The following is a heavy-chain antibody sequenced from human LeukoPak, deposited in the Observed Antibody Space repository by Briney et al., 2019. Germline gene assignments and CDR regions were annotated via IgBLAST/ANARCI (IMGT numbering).Heavy chain of an antibody. CDR1: GFTFSSYA. CDR2: ISGSGGST. V-gene: IGHV3-23*01. J-gene: IGHJ6*03. CDR3: AKGGYCSSTSCQHYYMDV. Sequence: GGSLRLSCAASGFTFSSYAMSWVRQAPGKGLEWVSAISGSGGSTYYADSVKGRFTISRDNSKNTLYLQMNSLRAEDTAVYYCAKGGYCSSTSCQHYYMDVWGKGTTVTVSS. D-gene: IGHD2-2*01.